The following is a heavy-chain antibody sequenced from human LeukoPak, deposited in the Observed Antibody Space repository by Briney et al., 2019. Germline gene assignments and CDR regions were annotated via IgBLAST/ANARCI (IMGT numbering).Heavy chain of an antibody. CDR1: GYTFTGYF. Sequence: ASANLSCTASGYTFTGYFIHWVRQAPGQGLEWIGWVYPTSGDTNYAQQFQGRSTMTRDTSITTAYMELSTLRSDDTAVYYCARDRQGLTTGANNWFVPWGQGTLVTVSS. CDR3: ARDRQGLTTGANNWFVP. V-gene: IGHV1-2*02. J-gene: IGHJ5*02. D-gene: IGHD1-1*01. CDR2: VYPTSGDT.